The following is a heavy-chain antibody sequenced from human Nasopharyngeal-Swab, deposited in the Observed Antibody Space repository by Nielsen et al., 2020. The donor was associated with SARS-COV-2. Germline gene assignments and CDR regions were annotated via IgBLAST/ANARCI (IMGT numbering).Heavy chain of an antibody. Sequence: GGSLRLSCAASGFTFSSYGMHWVRQAPGKGLEWVSYISSSGSTIYYADSVKGRFTISRDNAKNSLYLQMNSLRAEDTAVYYCARSQTYYYDSSGYLDCWGQGTLVTVSS. V-gene: IGHV3-48*04. J-gene: IGHJ4*02. CDR2: ISSSGSTI. D-gene: IGHD3-22*01. CDR3: ARSQTYYYDSSGYLDC. CDR1: GFTFSSYG.